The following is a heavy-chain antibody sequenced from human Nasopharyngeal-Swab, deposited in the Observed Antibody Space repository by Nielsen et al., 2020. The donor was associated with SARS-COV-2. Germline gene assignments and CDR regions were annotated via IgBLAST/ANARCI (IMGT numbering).Heavy chain of an antibody. V-gene: IGHV4-61*06. J-gene: IGHJ5*02. Sequence: WIRQPTGKGLEWIGYIYYSGSTNYNPSLKSRVTISVDTSKNQFSLKLSSVTAADTAVYYCAKGYSSGWWGGATADWFDPWGQGTLVTVSS. D-gene: IGHD6-19*01. CDR3: AKGYSSGWWGGATADWFDP. CDR2: IYYSGST.